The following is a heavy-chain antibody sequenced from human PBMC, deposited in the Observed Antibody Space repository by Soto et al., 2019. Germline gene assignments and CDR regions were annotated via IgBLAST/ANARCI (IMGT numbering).Heavy chain of an antibody. CDR1: GGSFSGYY. CDR2: INHSGST. J-gene: IGHJ5*02. CDR3: AREGRAVVRAVIIKFRQICFDP. Sequence: PSETLSLTCAVYGGSFSGYYWSWIRQPPGKGLEWLGEINHSGSTNYNPSLKSRVTISVDTSKNQFSLKLSPVTAADTAVYYCAREGRAVVRAVIIKFRQICFDPWGQGTLVPVSS. V-gene: IGHV4-34*01. D-gene: IGHD3-10*01.